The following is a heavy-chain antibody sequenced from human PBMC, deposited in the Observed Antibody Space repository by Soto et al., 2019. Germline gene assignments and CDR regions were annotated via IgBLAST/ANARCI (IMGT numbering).Heavy chain of an antibody. CDR3: ARVPRYDFWSGYNDY. CDR1: GYTFISFG. V-gene: IGHV1-18*01. Sequence: GASVKVSCKASGYTFISFGVTWVRQAPGQGLEWMGWISAYNGNTNYAQKLQGRVTMTTDTSTSTVYIELMSLRFDDTAVYYCARVPRYDFWSGYNDYWGQGTLVTVSS. D-gene: IGHD3-3*01. J-gene: IGHJ4*02. CDR2: ISAYNGNT.